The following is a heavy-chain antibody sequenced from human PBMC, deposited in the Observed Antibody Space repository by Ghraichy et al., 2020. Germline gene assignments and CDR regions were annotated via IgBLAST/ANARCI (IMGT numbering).Heavy chain of an antibody. CDR2: INHSGST. Sequence: SETLSLTCAVYGGSFSGYYWSWIRQPPGKGLEWIGEINHSGSTNYNPSLKSRVTISVDTSKNQFALKLSSVTAADTAVYYCARALGDYIWGSYRPAYFDSWCQRTLVTVSS. CDR3: ARALGDYIWGSYRPAYFDS. CDR1: GGSFSGYY. J-gene: IGHJ4*02. D-gene: IGHD3-16*02. V-gene: IGHV4-34*01.